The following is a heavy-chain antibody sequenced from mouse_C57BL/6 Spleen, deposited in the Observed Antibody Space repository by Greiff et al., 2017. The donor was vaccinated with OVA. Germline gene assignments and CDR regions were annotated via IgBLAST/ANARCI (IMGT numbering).Heavy chain of an antibody. CDR2: ISSGSSTI. CDR1: GFTFSDYG. Sequence: EVQVVESGGGLVKPGGSLKLSCAASGFTFSDYGMHWVRQAPEKGLEWVAYISSGSSTIYYADTVKGRFTISRDNAKNTLFLQMTSLRSEDTAMYYCASSSYYGSSLDYWGQGTTLTVSS. D-gene: IGHD1-1*01. V-gene: IGHV5-17*01. J-gene: IGHJ2*01. CDR3: ASSSYYGSSLDY.